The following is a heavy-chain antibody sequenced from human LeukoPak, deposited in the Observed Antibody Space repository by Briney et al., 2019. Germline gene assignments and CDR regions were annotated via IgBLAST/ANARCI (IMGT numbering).Heavy chain of an antibody. Sequence: GGSLRLSCAASGFTFSSYSMNWVRQAPGKGLEWVSSISSSSSYIYYADSVKGRFTISRDNAKNSLYLQMNSLRAEDTAVYYCARDLVVVVAATRDYYGMDVWGQGTTVTVSS. D-gene: IGHD2-15*01. J-gene: IGHJ6*02. CDR2: ISSSSSYI. CDR3: ARDLVVVVAATRDYYGMDV. CDR1: GFTFSSYS. V-gene: IGHV3-21*01.